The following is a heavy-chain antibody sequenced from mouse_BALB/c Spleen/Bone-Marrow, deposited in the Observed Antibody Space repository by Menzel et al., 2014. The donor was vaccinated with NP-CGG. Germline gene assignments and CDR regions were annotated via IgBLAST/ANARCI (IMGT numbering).Heavy chain of an antibody. D-gene: IGHD2-1*01. CDR2: ISTYSGNT. J-gene: IGHJ3*01. CDR3: ASPIYYGNYEGFAY. Sequence: QVQLQQSGPELVRPGVSVKISCKSSGYTFTDYAMHWVKQSHAKSLEWIGVISTYSGNTNYNQKFKGKATMTVDKSSSTAYMELARLTSEDSAIYYCASPIYYGNYEGFAYWGQGTLVTVSA. V-gene: IGHV1-67*01. CDR1: GYTFTDYA.